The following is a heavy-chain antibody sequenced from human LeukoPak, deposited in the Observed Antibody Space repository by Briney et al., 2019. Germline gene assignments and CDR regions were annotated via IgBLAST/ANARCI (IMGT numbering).Heavy chain of an antibody. J-gene: IGHJ4*02. CDR1: GFTFSSYA. CDR2: ISYDGSNK. D-gene: IGHD3-22*01. CDR3: ARDLDWYYYDSSGYPGGLDY. Sequence: GGSLRLSCAASGFTFSSYAMSWVRQAPGKGLEWVAVISYDGSNKYYADSVKGRFTISRDNSKNTLYLQMNSLRAEDTAVYYCARDLDWYYYDSSGYPGGLDYWGQGTLVTVSS. V-gene: IGHV3-30-3*01.